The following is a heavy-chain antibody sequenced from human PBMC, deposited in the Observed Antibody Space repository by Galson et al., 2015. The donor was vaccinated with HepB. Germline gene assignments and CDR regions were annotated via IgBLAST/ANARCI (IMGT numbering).Heavy chain of an antibody. J-gene: IGHJ4*02. D-gene: IGHD3-10*01. CDR2: ISSSSSYI. CDR3: ARSIGSGSRGGDY. V-gene: IGHV3-21*01. Sequence: SLRLSCAASGFTFSSYSMNWVRQAPGKGLEWVSSISSSSSYIYYADSVKGRFTISRDNAKNSLYLQMNSLRAEDTAVYYCARSIGSGSRGGDYWGQGTLVTVSS. CDR1: GFTFSSYS.